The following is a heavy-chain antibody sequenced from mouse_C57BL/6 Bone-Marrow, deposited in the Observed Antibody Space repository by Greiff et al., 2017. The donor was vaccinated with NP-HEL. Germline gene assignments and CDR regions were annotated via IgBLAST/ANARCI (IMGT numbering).Heavy chain of an antibody. Sequence: EVQLQQSDAELVKPGASVKVSCKVSGYTFTDHTIHWVKQRPEQGLEWIGWIDPENGDTEYASKFQGKATITADTSSNTAYLQLSSLTSEDTAVYYCTRRIITTVVADWYFDVWGTGTTVTVSS. CDR3: TRRIITTVVADWYFDV. CDR2: IDPENGDT. J-gene: IGHJ1*03. D-gene: IGHD1-1*01. CDR1: GYTFTDHT. V-gene: IGHV14-4*01.